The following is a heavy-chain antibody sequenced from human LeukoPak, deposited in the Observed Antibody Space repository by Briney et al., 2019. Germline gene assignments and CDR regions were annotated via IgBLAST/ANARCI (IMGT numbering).Heavy chain of an antibody. Sequence: ASVKVSCKASGYTFTSYGISWVPQAPGQGLEWMGWISVYNGNTNYAQKLQGRVTMTTDTSTSTAYMELRSLRSDDTAVYYCARVSGYWSGYYRGAFDIWGQGTMVTVSS. V-gene: IGHV1-18*01. CDR1: GYTFTSYG. CDR3: ARVSGYWSGYYRGAFDI. J-gene: IGHJ3*02. CDR2: ISVYNGNT. D-gene: IGHD3-3*01.